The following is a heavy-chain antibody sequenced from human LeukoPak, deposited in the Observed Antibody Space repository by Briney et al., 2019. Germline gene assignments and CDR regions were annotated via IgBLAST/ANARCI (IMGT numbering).Heavy chain of an antibody. J-gene: IGHJ2*01. D-gene: IGHD3-22*01. CDR3: ARDMELGYDSSGGYFDL. CDR1: GYTFTSYA. CDR2: INTNTGNP. V-gene: IGHV7-4-1*02. Sequence: ASVKVSCKASGYTFTSYAMNWVRQAPGQGLEWMGWINTNTGNPTYAQGFTGRFVFSLDTSVSTAYLQISSLKAEDTAVYYCARDMELGYDSSGGYFDLWGRGTLVTVSS.